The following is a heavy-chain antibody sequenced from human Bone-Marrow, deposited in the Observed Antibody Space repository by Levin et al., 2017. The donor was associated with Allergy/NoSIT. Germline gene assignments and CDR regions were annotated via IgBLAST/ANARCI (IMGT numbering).Heavy chain of an antibody. CDR1: GGSISSYY. V-gene: IGHV4-59*01. CDR2: IYYSGST. CDR3: ARGLRFLEWSNPPYYYYGMDV. D-gene: IGHD3-3*01. Sequence: SETLSLTCTVSGGSISSYYWSWIRQPPGKGLEWIGYIYYSGSTNYNPSLKSRVTISVDTSKNQFSLKLSSVTAADTAVYYCARGLRFLEWSNPPYYYYGMDVWGQGTTVTVSS. J-gene: IGHJ6*02.